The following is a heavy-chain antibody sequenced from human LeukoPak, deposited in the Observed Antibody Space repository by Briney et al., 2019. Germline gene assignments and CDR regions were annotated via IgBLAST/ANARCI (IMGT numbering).Heavy chain of an antibody. V-gene: IGHV4-34*01. J-gene: IGHJ4*02. CDR3: ARGNSSGWYGGFDY. CDR2: INHSGST. D-gene: IGHD6-19*01. CDR1: GGSFSGYY. Sequence: SETLSLTCAVYGGSFSGYYWSWIRQPPGKGLEWIGEINHSGSTNYNPSLKSRVTMSVDTSKNHFSLKLGSVTAADTAVYYCARGNSSGWYGGFDYWGQGILVTVSS.